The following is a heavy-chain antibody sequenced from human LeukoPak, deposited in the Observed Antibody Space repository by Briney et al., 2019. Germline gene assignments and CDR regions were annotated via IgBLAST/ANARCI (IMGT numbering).Heavy chain of an antibody. CDR2: IYYSGST. V-gene: IGHV4-31*03. CDR1: GGSISSGGYY. CDR3: ARWALGGPTPGDFDD. D-gene: IGHD3-10*01. J-gene: IGHJ4*02. Sequence: SETLSLTCTVSGGSISSGGYYWSWIRQHPGKGLEWIGYIYYSGSTYYNPSLKSRVTISVDTSKNQFSLKLSSVTAADTAVYHCARWALGGPTPGDFDDRGQGTLVTVSS.